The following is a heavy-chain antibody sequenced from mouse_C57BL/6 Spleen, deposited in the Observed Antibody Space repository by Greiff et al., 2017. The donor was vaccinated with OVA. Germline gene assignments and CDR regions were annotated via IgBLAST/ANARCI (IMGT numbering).Heavy chain of an antibody. CDR2: IRNKANGYTT. D-gene: IGHD2-5*01. V-gene: IGHV7-3*01. CDR3: ARSHYSNYAWFAY. J-gene: IGHJ3*01. Sequence: EVKLVESGGGLVQPGGSLSLSCAASGFTFTDYYMSWVRQPPGKALEWLGFIRNKANGYTTEYSASVKGRFTISRDNSQSILYRQMNALRAEDSATYYCARSHYSNYAWFAYWGQGTLVTVSA. CDR1: GFTFTDYY.